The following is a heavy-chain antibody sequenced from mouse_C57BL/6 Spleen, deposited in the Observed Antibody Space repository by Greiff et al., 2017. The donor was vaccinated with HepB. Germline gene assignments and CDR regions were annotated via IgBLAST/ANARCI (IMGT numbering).Heavy chain of an antibody. Sequence: EVKLMESVAELVRPGASVKLSCTASGFNIKNTYMHWVKQRPEQGLEWIGRIDPANGNTKYAPKLQGKATITADTSSNTAYLQLSSLTSEDTAIYYCARSTTVVAPYFDVWGTGTTVTVSS. CDR1: GFNIKNTY. CDR3: ARSTTVVAPYFDV. V-gene: IGHV14-3*01. D-gene: IGHD1-1*01. J-gene: IGHJ1*03. CDR2: IDPANGNT.